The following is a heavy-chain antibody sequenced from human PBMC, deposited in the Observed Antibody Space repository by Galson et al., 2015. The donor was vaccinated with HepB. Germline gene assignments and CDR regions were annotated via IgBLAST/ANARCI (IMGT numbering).Heavy chain of an antibody. V-gene: IGHV3-21*01. CDR3: ARESETDYYDSSGYNY. D-gene: IGHD3-22*01. CDR1: GFTFSSYS. Sequence: SLRLSCAASGFTFSSYSMNWVRQAPGKGLEWVSSISSSSSYIYYADSVKGRFTISRDNAKNSLYLQMNSLRAEDTAVYYCARESETDYYDSSGYNYWGQGTLVTVSS. J-gene: IGHJ4*02. CDR2: ISSSSSYI.